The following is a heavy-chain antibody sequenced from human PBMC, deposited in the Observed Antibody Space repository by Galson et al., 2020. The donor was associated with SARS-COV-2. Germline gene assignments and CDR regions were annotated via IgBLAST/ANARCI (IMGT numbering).Heavy chain of an antibody. V-gene: IGHV4-59*08. CDR1: GGSISSYY. Sequence: ASETLSLTCTASGGSISSYYWSWIRQPPGKGLEWIGSIYYSGSTTYNPSLKSRVTISVDTSKNQFSLKLSSVTAADTAVYYCARHGGVGYDSLSGYPKTNNWFDPGVQGTLVTVSS. J-gene: IGHJ5*02. CDR2: IYYSGST. CDR3: ARHGGVGYDSLSGYPKTNNWFDP. D-gene: IGHD3-9*01.